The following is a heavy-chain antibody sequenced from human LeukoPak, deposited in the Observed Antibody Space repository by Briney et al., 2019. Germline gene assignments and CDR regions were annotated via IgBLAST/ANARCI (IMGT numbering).Heavy chain of an antibody. Sequence: GRSLRLSCAASGFTFSSYAMHWVRQAPGKGLEWVAVISYDGSNKYYADSVKGRFTISRDNSKNTLYLQMNSLRAEDTAVYYCARDLHMAYPEDSDYWGQGTLVTVSS. V-gene: IGHV3-30-3*01. CDR2: ISYDGSNK. CDR3: ARDLHMAYPEDSDY. J-gene: IGHJ4*02. CDR1: GFTFSSYA. D-gene: IGHD2-15*01.